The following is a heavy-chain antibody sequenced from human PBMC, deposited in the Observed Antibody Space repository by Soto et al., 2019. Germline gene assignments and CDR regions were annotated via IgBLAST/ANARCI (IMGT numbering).Heavy chain of an antibody. V-gene: IGHV4-34*01. CDR3: ARGRRTYYGSGDYYYCYMDV. J-gene: IGHJ6*03. Sequence: QVQLQQWGAGLLKPSETLSLTCAVYGGSFSNYYWTWIRQPPGTGLEWIGEINHSGSTNYNPSLKSRVTMSVDTSKNQFSLKLRSVTAADTAVYYCARGRRTYYGSGDYYYCYMDVWGKGTTVTVS. CDR1: GGSFSNYY. D-gene: IGHD3-10*01. CDR2: INHSGST.